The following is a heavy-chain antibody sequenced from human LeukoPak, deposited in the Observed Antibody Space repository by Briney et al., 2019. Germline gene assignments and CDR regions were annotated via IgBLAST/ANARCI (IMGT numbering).Heavy chain of an antibody. D-gene: IGHD2-15*01. J-gene: IGHJ4*02. CDR3: AKDYCRGGNCPLPFFDS. V-gene: IGHV3-23*01. Sequence: WGSLRLSCAVSGFTLSEHAMSWVRQAPGEGLEWVSGIIDVGDTYYADSVKGRFTISRDSSKNTLYLQMNSLRAEDTATYYCAKDYCRGGNCPLPFFDSWGQGTLVTVSS. CDR2: IIDVGDT. CDR1: GFTLSEHA.